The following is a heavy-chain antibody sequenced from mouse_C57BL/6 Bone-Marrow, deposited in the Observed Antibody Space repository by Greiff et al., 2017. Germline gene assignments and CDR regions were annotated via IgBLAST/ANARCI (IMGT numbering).Heavy chain of an antibody. D-gene: IGHD1-1*01. CDR2: IYPGSGST. V-gene: IGHV1-55*01. CDR1: GYTFTSYW. J-gene: IGHJ3*01. CDR3: ARRLPSYYGSSPLAY. Sequence: QVHVKQPGAELVKPGASVKMSCKASGYTFTSYWITWVKQRPGQGLEWIGDIYPGSGSTNYNEKFKSKATLTVDTSSSTAYMQLSSLTSEDSAVYYCARRLPSYYGSSPLAYWGQGTLVTVSA.